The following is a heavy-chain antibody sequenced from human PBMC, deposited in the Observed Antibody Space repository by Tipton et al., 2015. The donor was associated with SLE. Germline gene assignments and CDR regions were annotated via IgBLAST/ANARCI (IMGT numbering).Heavy chain of an antibody. CDR1: GDSISSGSYY. Sequence: TLSLTCTVSGDSISSGSYYWSWIRQPAGKGLEWIGHISTSGSTNYNPSLKSRVNISVDTSKNQFSLNLTSMTAADTAVYYCAREWGGFDPWGQGTLVTVSS. CDR2: ISTSGST. V-gene: IGHV4-61*09. CDR3: AREWGGFDP. D-gene: IGHD3-16*01. J-gene: IGHJ5*02.